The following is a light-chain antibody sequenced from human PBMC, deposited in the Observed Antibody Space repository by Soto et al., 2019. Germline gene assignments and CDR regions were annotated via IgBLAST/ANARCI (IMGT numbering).Light chain of an antibody. Sequence: IALAQSPAEQSRFQGERASRCWRASQSVSNNYLAWYQQKPGQAPRLLIYGASNRATGIPDRFSGSGSGTDFTPSISRLEPEDFAGYLWQHDRSSGTFGQGTKVDIK. J-gene: IGKJ1*01. CDR2: GAS. CDR1: QSVSNNY. CDR3: QHDRSSGT. V-gene: IGKV3-20*01.